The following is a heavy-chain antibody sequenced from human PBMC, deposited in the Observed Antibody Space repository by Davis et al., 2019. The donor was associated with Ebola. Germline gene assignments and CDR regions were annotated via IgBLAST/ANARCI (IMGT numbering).Heavy chain of an antibody. Sequence: AASVTVSCQASGYTFTSYDINWVRQATAQGFEWMGWMNPNSGNTGYAQKFQGRVTMTRDTSTSAAYMERGSLRTEDTAGYYCARASWATVGTRWFDPWGQGTLVTVSS. J-gene: IGHJ5*02. CDR2: MNPNSGNT. V-gene: IGHV1-8*01. CDR3: ARASWATVGTRWFDP. D-gene: IGHD6-13*01. CDR1: GYTFTSYD.